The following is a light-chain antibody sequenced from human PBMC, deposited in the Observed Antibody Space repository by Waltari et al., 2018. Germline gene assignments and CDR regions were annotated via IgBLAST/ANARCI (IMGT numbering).Light chain of an antibody. CDR1: GLPTKY. CDR3: YSTDITGNRGI. Sequence: ELTQPPSVSVSPGQTARITCSGDGLPTKYAYWYQHKSGQAPVLVVYEDNKRPSGIPEGISGSSSGTVATLTIDGAQVEDEGDYYCYSTDITGNRGIFGGGTRLTVL. V-gene: IGLV3-10*01. CDR2: EDN. J-gene: IGLJ2*01.